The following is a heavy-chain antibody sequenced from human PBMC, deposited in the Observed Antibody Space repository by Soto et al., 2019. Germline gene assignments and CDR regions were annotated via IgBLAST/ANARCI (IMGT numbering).Heavy chain of an antibody. D-gene: IGHD6-13*01. V-gene: IGHV4-59*01. CDR2: IYYSGST. J-gene: IGHJ4*02. Sequence: PSETLSLTCTVSGGSISSYYWSWIRQPPGKGLEWIGYIYYSGSTNYNPSLKSRVTISVDTSKNQFSLKLSSVTAADTAVYYCARGRSAISSWYDSFLDNWGQGTLVTVSS. CDR3: ARGRSAISSWYDSFLDN. CDR1: GGSISSYY.